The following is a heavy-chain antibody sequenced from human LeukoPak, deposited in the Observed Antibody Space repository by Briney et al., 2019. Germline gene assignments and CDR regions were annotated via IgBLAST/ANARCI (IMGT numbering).Heavy chain of an antibody. CDR3: AKGRVVIVVAQTDY. D-gene: IGHD3-22*01. CDR2: ISGSGGST. V-gene: IGHV3-23*01. CDR1: GFTFSSYA. Sequence: GGSLRLSCAASGFTFSSYAMSRVRQAPGKGLEWVSAISGSGGSTYYADSVKGRFTISRDNSKNTLYLQMNSLRAEDTAVYYCAKGRVVIVVAQTDYWGQGTLVTVSS. J-gene: IGHJ4*02.